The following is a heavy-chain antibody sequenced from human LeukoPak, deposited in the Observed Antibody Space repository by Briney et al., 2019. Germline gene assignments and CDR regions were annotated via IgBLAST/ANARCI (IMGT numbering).Heavy chain of an antibody. J-gene: IGHJ4*02. V-gene: IGHV3-7*01. Sequence: GGSLRLTCAASGFTFSSYWMSWVRQAPGKGLEWVAKIKQDGSEKYYVDSVKGRFTISRDNAKNSLYLQMNSLRAEDTAVYYCARDMGSSWYRVFDYWGQGTLVTVSS. CDR2: IKQDGSEK. CDR3: ARDMGSSWYRVFDY. CDR1: GFTFSSYW. D-gene: IGHD6-13*01.